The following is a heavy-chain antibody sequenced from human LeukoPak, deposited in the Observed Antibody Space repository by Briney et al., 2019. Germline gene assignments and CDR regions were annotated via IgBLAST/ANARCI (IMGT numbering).Heavy chain of an antibody. CDR1: GGSITSYY. Sequence: NASETLSLTCTVSGGSITSYYWSWIRQPPGKGLEWIGCIYYSGSTSYNPSLKSRVTISVDTSKNQFSLKLSSVTAADTAVYYCARDLTTPNDYWGQGTLVTVSS. D-gene: IGHD3-3*01. V-gene: IGHV4-59*12. CDR2: IYYSGST. CDR3: ARDLTTPNDY. J-gene: IGHJ4*02.